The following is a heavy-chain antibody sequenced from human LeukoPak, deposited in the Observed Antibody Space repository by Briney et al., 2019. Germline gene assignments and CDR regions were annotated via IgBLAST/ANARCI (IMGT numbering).Heavy chain of an antibody. CDR1: GGSISNTNW. J-gene: IGHJ4*02. D-gene: IGHD2-8*01. CDR3: SRDNGAFSPFGY. CDR2: NSLAGLT. Sequence: PSGTLSLTCGVSGGSISNTNWTCFGRQPPRQLLEFTSKNSLAGLTHYNPSLESRFTLSLDNSKNQLTRTLTSVTAADTAVYYCSRDNGAFSPFGYWGQGTLVTVLS. V-gene: IGHV4-4*02.